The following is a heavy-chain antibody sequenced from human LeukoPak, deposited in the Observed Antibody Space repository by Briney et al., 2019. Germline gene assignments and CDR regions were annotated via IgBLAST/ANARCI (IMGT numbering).Heavy chain of an antibody. CDR3: AKDTSKLLWFGEFSALDY. V-gene: IGHV3-23*01. D-gene: IGHD3-10*01. CDR1: GFMFSSHA. Sequence: PGGSLRLSCAASGFMFSSHAMTWVRQAPGKGLEWVSIISSSGDSTNYADSVKGRFTISRDNSKNTLYLQMNSLRAEDTALYYCAKDTSKLLWFGEFSALDYWGQGTLVTVSS. CDR2: ISSSGDST. J-gene: IGHJ4*02.